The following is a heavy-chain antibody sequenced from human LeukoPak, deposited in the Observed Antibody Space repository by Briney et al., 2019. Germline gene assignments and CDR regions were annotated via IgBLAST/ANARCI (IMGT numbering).Heavy chain of an antibody. CDR3: ARVKGVVTPILDY. CDR1: GGSFSGYY. J-gene: IGHJ4*02. Sequence: SETLSLTCAVYGGSFSGYYWSWIRQPPGKGLEWIGEINRSGSTNYNPSLKSRVTISVDTSKNQFSLKLSSVTAADTAVYYCARVKGVVTPILDYWGQGTLVTVSS. D-gene: IGHD2-21*02. CDR2: INRSGST. V-gene: IGHV4-34*01.